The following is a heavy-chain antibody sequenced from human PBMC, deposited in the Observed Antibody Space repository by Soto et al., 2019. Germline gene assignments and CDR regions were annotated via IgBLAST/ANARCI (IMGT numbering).Heavy chain of an antibody. D-gene: IGHD3-22*01. CDR3: ARVIRERYYYDSSGYYYFDY. CDR2: IYYSGST. V-gene: IGHV4-30-4*01. Sequence: PSETLSLTCTVSGGSISSGDYYWSWIRQPPGKGLEWIGYIYYSGSTYYNPSLKSRVTISVDTSKNQFSLKLSSVTAADTAVYYCARVIRERYYYDSSGYYYFDYWGQGTLVTVPS. J-gene: IGHJ4*02. CDR1: GGSISSGDYY.